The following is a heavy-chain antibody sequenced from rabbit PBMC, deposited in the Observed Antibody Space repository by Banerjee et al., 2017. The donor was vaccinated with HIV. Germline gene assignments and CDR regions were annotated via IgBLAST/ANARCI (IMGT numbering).Heavy chain of an antibody. CDR1: GVSFSANSY. V-gene: IGHV1S40*01. CDR3: ARDLAGVIGWNFGW. D-gene: IGHD4-1*01. J-gene: IGHJ4*01. Sequence: QSLEESGGDLVKPGASLTLTCTASGVSFSANSYMCWVRQAPGKGLEWIACINMITSKSVYASWAKGRFIMSRTSSTKVTLQMTSLTAADTATYFCARDLAGVIGWNFGWWGQGTLVTVS. CDR2: INMITSKS.